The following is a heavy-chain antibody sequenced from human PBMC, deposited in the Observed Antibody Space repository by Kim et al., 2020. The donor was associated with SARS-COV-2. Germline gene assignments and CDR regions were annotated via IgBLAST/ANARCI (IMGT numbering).Heavy chain of an antibody. V-gene: IGHV4-39*01. Sequence: SETLSLTFTVSGGSISSSSYYWGWIRQPPGKGLEWIGSIYYSGSTYYNPSLKSRVTISVDTSKNQFSLKLSSVTAADTAVYYCARRAGPGVSLSPYTTVTFDYWGQGTLVTVSS. CDR1: GGSISSSSYY. D-gene: IGHD4-17*01. CDR2: IYYSGST. J-gene: IGHJ4*02. CDR3: ARRAGPGVSLSPYTTVTFDY.